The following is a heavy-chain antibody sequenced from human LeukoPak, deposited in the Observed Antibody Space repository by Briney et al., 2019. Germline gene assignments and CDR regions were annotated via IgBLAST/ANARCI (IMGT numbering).Heavy chain of an antibody. V-gene: IGHV4-59*01. CDR1: GASISTSY. D-gene: IGHD6-6*01. CDR2: IYNGGST. CDR3: AATRGI. J-gene: IGHJ3*02. Sequence: SETLSLTCTVSGASISTSYWSWIRQPPGKGLEWMGFIYNGGSTTYNPSLKSRVSISADTSKNQFSLKLTPLTAADTAVYYCAATRGIWGRGTMVTVSS.